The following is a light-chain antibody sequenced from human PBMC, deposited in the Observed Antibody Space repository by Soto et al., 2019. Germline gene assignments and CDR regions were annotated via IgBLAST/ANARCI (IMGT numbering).Light chain of an antibody. CDR3: QQSSSSPIT. V-gene: IGKV3-20*01. CDR1: QSVSSNY. J-gene: IGKJ5*01. Sequence: EIVLTQSPCTLSLSPGERATLSCRATQSVSSNYLAWYLQKSGQAPRLLIYGASSRATGIPDRFSGSGSGTDFTLTISRLEAEDFAVYYCQQSSSSPITFGQGTRLEIK. CDR2: GAS.